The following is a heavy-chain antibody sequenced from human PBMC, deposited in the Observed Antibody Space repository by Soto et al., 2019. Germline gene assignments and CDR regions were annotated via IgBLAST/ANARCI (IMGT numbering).Heavy chain of an antibody. D-gene: IGHD3-16*01. CDR2: INAGNGNT. V-gene: IGHV1-3*01. CDR1: GYTFTSYA. CDR3: ARDPLGDYYYYYMDV. J-gene: IGHJ6*03. Sequence: QVPLVQSGAEVKKPGASVKVSCKASGYTFTSYAMHWVRQAPGQRLEWMGWINAGNGNTKYSQKFQGRVTITRDTSASTAYMELSSLRSEDTAVYYCARDPLGDYYYYYMDVWGKGTTVTVSS.